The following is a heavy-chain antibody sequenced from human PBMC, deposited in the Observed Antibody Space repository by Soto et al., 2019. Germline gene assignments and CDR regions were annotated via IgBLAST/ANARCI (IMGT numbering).Heavy chain of an antibody. V-gene: IGHV2-5*02. J-gene: IGHJ4*02. Sequence: QITLEESGPTLVKPTQTLTLTCTFSGFSLNTSGAGVGWIRQSPGRALDWLALIYWDDDKRYNPSLRTRLTVTKDTSKTVVVLTMTLMDPVDTGTYYCATVPYASSGYAAAFHNWGQGAQVTVSS. CDR2: IYWDDDK. D-gene: IGHD3-22*01. CDR3: ATVPYASSGYAAAFHN. CDR1: GFSLNTSGAG.